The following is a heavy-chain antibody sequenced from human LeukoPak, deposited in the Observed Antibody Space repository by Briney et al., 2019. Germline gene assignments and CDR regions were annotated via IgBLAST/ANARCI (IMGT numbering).Heavy chain of an antibody. CDR2: IRSKAFGGSA. CDR1: GFTFGDYA. V-gene: IGHV3-49*03. J-gene: IGHJ4*02. Sequence: PGGSLRLSCTGSGFTFGDYAMSWFRQAPGKGLEWVGLIRSKAFGGSAEYAAAVKGRFTISRDDSNNIAYLQMKSLKVEDTAVYYCARDLYDSSGYYFGHWGQGTLVTVSS. D-gene: IGHD3-22*01. CDR3: ARDLYDSSGYYFGH.